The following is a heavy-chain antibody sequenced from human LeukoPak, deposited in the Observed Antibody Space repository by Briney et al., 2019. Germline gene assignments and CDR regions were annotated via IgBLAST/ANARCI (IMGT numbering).Heavy chain of an antibody. Sequence: GGSLRLSCAASGFTFSSYWMYWVRQAPGEGLVWVSRINTDGSYTSHADSVKGRFTISRDNAKNTLYLQMNRLRADDTAVYYCVRDLETTGTTSFFDYWGQGTLVTVSS. CDR1: GFTFSSYW. CDR3: VRDLETTGTTSFFDY. D-gene: IGHD1-1*01. J-gene: IGHJ4*02. CDR2: INTDGSYT. V-gene: IGHV3-74*01.